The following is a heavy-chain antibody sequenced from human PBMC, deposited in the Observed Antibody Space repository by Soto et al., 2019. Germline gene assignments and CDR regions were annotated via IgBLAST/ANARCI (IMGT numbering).Heavy chain of an antibody. V-gene: IGHV3-74*01. CDR2: INSDGSST. CDR3: ARSTGYPFDY. D-gene: IGHD3-9*01. Sequence: EVQLVESGGGLVQPGGSLRLSCAASGFTFSSYWMHWVRQAPGKGLVWVSRINSDGSSTSYADAVKGRFTISRDNAKNTLYVQMDSLRAGETAVYYCARSTGYPFDYWGQGTLVTVSS. CDR1: GFTFSSYW. J-gene: IGHJ4*02.